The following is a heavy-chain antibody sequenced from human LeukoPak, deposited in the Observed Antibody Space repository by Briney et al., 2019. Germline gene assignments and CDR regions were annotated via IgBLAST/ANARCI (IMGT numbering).Heavy chain of an antibody. V-gene: IGHV1-18*01. Sequence: ASVKVSCKASGHTFTSYGISWVRQAPGQGLEWMGWISAYNGNTNYAQKLQGRVTMTTDTSTSTAYMELRSLRSDDTAVYYCARDQYCSGGSCYFSYYYGMDVWGQGTTVTVSS. CDR1: GHTFTSYG. J-gene: IGHJ6*02. CDR3: ARDQYCSGGSCYFSYYYGMDV. CDR2: ISAYNGNT. D-gene: IGHD2-15*01.